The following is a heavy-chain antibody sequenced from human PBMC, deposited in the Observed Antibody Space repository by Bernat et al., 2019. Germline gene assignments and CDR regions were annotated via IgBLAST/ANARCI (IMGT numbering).Heavy chain of an antibody. V-gene: IGHV3-11*05. CDR1: GFTFSDYY. D-gene: IGHD1-1*01. Sequence: QVQLVESGGGLVKPGGSLRLSCAASGFTFSDYYMSWIRQAPGKGLDRVSYISSSSSYTNYADSVKGRFTISRDNAKNSLYLQMNSLGAEDTAVYYCAGGAATSAPYMDVWGKGTTVTVSS. CDR2: ISSSSSYT. J-gene: IGHJ6*03. CDR3: AGGAATSAPYMDV.